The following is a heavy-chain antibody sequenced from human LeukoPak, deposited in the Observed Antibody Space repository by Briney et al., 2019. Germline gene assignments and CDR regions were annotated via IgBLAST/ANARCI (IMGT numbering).Heavy chain of an antibody. J-gene: IGHJ4*02. Sequence: GGSLRLSCAASGFIVSSNYVSWVRQAPGKGLEWVSVIYSGGTTYYSDSVKGRFTTSRDNSKNTLYLQMNSLRAEDTAVYYCARGLSFCDYWGQGTLVTVSS. V-gene: IGHV3-53*01. CDR3: ARGLSFCDY. CDR2: IYSGGTT. D-gene: IGHD3-3*01. CDR1: GFIVSSNY.